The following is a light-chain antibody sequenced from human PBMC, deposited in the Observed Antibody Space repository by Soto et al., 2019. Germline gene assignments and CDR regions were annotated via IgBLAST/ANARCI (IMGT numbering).Light chain of an antibody. V-gene: IGLV2-14*01. Sequence: QSALTQPASVSGSPGQSITISCTGISSDVGGYKYVSWFQQHPGKAPKHILYEVSNRPSGVSNRFSGSKSGYTASLTISRLQAEDEADYYCSSYTGSSTPYVFGSGTKVTVL. CDR2: EVS. CDR3: SSYTGSSTPYV. J-gene: IGLJ1*01. CDR1: SSDVGGYKY.